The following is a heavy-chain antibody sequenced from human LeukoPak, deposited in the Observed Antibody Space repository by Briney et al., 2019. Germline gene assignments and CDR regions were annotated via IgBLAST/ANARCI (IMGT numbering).Heavy chain of an antibody. D-gene: IGHD4-11*01. V-gene: IGHV4-31*03. CDR2: IYYSGST. CDR3: ARVAADSNLDHAFDI. CDR1: GGSISSGGYY. J-gene: IGHJ3*02. Sequence: SQTPSLTCTVSGGSISSGGYYWSWIRQHPGKGLEWIGYIYYSGSTYYNPSLKSRVTISVDTSKNQFSLKLSSVTAADTAVYYCARVAADSNLDHAFDIWGQGTMVTVSS.